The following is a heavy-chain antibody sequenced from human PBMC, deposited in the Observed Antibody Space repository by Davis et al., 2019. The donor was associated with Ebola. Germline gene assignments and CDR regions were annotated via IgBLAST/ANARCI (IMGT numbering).Heavy chain of an antibody. CDR3: ARNRGSGTADWFDP. CDR2: ITGSGGST. Sequence: GGPLRPPCQAPGFTFRTYAMTWVRQPPGKGLEWVSGITGSGGSTYYADSVKGRFTISRDNSRNTLYLQMNSLRAEDAAVYYWARNRGSGTADWFDPWGQGPLVTVSP. D-gene: IGHD3-10*01. J-gene: IGHJ5*02. V-gene: IGHV3-23*01. CDR1: GFTFRTYA.